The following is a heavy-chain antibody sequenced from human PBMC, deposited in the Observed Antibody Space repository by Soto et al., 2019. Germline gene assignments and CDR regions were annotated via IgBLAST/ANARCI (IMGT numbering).Heavy chain of an antibody. V-gene: IGHV5-51*01. D-gene: IGHD1-26*01. CDR2: IYPGDSDT. J-gene: IGHJ5*02. Sequence: GGSLKISCKGSGYSFTSYWIGGVRQWPGKGLEWMGIIYPGDSDTRYSPSFQGQVTISADKSISTDYLQWSSLKASDTAMYYCARRVKGPKGALYNWFDPWGQGTLVTVSS. CDR3: ARRVKGPKGALYNWFDP. CDR1: GYSFTSYW.